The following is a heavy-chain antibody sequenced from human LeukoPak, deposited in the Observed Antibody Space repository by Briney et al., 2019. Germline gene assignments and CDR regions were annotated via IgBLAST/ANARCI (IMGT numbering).Heavy chain of an antibody. CDR2: INPNSGGT. J-gene: IGHJ3*02. Sequence: GASVKVSCKASGYTFTGYYMHWVRQAPGQGLEWMGRINPNSGGTNYAQKFQGRVTMTRDTSISTAYMELSRLRSDDTAVYYCARTVAGDNDAFGIWGQGTMVTVSS. CDR3: ARTVAGDNDAFGI. CDR1: GYTFTGYY. V-gene: IGHV1-2*06. D-gene: IGHD6-19*01.